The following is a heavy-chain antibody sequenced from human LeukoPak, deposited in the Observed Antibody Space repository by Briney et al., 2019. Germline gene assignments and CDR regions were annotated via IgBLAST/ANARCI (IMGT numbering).Heavy chain of an antibody. CDR2: TNSNTGNT. J-gene: IGHJ2*01. CDR1: GFTLTNFD. V-gene: IGHV1-8*01. D-gene: IGHD3-22*01. Sequence: ASVKVSCKASGFTLTNFDINWVRQATGQGLEWMGWTNSNTGNTGYAQEFQGRVTMTRDTSIGTAYMGLTNLRSEDTAVCYCARGRRGSSGPWSWYLDLWGRGTLVTASS. CDR3: ARGRRGSSGPWSWYLDL.